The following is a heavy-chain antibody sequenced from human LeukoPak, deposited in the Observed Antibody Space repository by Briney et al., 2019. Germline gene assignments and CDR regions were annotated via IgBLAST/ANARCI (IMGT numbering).Heavy chain of an antibody. CDR1: GFTFDYAW. V-gene: IGHV3-15*04. D-gene: IGHD1-7*01. Sequence: GGSLRLSCAASGFTFDYAWMSWVRQVPGKGLEWVGQTVSEIDGGTTDYATPVKGRFTISRDDSKSTLYLQMNSLKIEDTAVYYCTTDEDWNYARKDVWGQGATVIVSS. J-gene: IGHJ6*02. CDR3: TTDEDWNYARKDV. CDR2: TVSEIDGGTT.